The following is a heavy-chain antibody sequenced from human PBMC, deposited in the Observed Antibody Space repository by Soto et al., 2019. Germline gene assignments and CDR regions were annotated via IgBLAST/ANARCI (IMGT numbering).Heavy chain of an antibody. Sequence: KQSPTLSLTCAISGDSVSSNSAAWNWIRQSPSRGLEWLGRTYYRSKWYNDYAVSVKSRITINPDTSKNQFSLQLNSVTPEDTAVYYCARTARHGYSYGERYYYYGMNVWGQGTTVTVSS. D-gene: IGHD5-18*01. V-gene: IGHV6-1*01. CDR3: ARTARHGYSYGERYYYYGMNV. CDR1: GDSVSSNSAA. CDR2: TYYRSKWYN. J-gene: IGHJ6*02.